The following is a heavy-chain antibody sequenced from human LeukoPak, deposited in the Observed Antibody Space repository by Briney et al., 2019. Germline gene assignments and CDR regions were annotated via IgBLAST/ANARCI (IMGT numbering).Heavy chain of an antibody. J-gene: IGHJ4*02. CDR2: IIPIFGTA. V-gene: IGHV1-69*06. CDR3: ARSITMVRGENLDY. D-gene: IGHD3-10*01. CDR1: GGTFGSYA. Sequence: ASVKVSCKASGGTFGSYAISWVRQAPGQGLEWMGGIIPIFGTANYAQKFQGRVTITADKSTSTAYMELSSLRSEDTAVYYCARSITMVRGENLDYWGQGTLVTVSS.